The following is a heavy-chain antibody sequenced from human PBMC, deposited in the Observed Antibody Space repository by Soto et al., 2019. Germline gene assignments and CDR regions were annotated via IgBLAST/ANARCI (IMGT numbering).Heavy chain of an antibody. CDR2: MNPNSGNT. V-gene: IGHV1-8*01. Sequence: QVQLVQSGAEVKKPGASVKVSCKASGYTFTSYDINWVRQATGQGLEWMGWMNPNSGNTGYAQKFQGRGTMTRNTSISTAYMELSSLRSEDTAMYYCARGGIVVAGTRDGWFDPWGQGTLVTVSS. CDR3: ARGGIVVAGTRDGWFDP. CDR1: GYTFTSYD. D-gene: IGHD6-19*01. J-gene: IGHJ5*02.